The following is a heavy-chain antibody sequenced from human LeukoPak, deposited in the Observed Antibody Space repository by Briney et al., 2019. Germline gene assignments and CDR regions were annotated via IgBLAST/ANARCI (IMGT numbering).Heavy chain of an antibody. CDR2: INPSGGTT. D-gene: IGHD2-15*01. CDR3: ARADITYVMDV. Sequence: ASVKVSCKASGYTFTSYYIHWVRQAPGQGLEWMGIINPSGGTTTYAQKFQGRVTMTRDTSTSTVYMDLSSLRSQDTAMYYCARADITYVMDVWGRGTTVTVSS. V-gene: IGHV1-46*01. J-gene: IGHJ6*02. CDR1: GYTFTSYY.